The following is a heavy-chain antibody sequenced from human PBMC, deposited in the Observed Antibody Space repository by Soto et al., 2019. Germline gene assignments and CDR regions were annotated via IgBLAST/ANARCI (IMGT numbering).Heavy chain of an antibody. J-gene: IGHJ4*02. CDR3: ATSGGGWYLY. CDR1: GYTFSSYD. D-gene: IGHD6-19*01. Sequence: QVQLVQSGAEVKKPGASVKVSCKASGYTFSSYDINWVRQATGQGLEWMGWLNPNSGDTGYAQKFKGRVTLTRNTSTNTAYIELSSLTSDDTAVYYCATSGGGWYLYWGQGTLVTVSS. V-gene: IGHV1-8*01. CDR2: LNPNSGDT.